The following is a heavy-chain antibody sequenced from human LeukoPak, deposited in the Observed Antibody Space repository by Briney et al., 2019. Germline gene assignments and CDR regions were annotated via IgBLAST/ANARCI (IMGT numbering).Heavy chain of an antibody. CDR1: GYTFTGHF. CDR3: SGEASCDSTSCPQDY. Sequence: ASVRVSCKASGYTFTGHFIFWVRQSPGQRLELMAWINPDTGVTNYAQKFQGGDTVASDTSISTAYLDISRLTSDDTALYYCSGEASCDSTSCPQDYWGQGTLVTVSS. D-gene: IGHD2-2*01. V-gene: IGHV1-2*02. CDR2: INPDTGVT. J-gene: IGHJ4*02.